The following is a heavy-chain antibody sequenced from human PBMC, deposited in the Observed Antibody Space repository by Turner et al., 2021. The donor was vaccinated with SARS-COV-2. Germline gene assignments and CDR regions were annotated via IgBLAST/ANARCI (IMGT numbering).Heavy chain of an antibody. D-gene: IGHD2-2*02. Sequence: QVQLVQSGAEVKKPGSSVKVSCKASGGTFSSSAISWVRQAPVQGLEWMGGIIAIFGAANYVQKFQGRVTITADESTCTAYMELSSLRSEDTAVYYCARDWAGGYNYWGQGTLVTVSS. CDR2: IIAIFGAA. CDR1: GGTFSSSA. J-gene: IGHJ4*02. CDR3: ARDWAGGYNY. V-gene: IGHV1-69*01.